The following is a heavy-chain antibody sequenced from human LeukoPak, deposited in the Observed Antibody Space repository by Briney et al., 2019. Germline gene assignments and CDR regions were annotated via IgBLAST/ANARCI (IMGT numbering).Heavy chain of an antibody. D-gene: IGHD1-26*01. Sequence: PGGSLRLSCAASGFTFSSYGMHWVRQAPGKGLEWVAVIWYDGNEKFYVDSVKGRFTISRDNSKNTLYLQMNSLRAEDTAVYYCARRMGAHFDYWGQGTLVTVSS. CDR3: ARRMGAHFDY. J-gene: IGHJ4*02. CDR2: IWYDGNEK. V-gene: IGHV3-33*01. CDR1: GFTFSSYG.